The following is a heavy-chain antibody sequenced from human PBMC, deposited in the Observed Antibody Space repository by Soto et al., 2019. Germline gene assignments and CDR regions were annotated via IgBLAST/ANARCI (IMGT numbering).Heavy chain of an antibody. Sequence: GGSLRLSCSASASGFPLTSFAVTWVRQAPGKGLERVSAISGLDDTTYYADSVKGRFTISRDNSKNTLYLQMNSLRAEDTAVYYCASTPYGSGSYYNSYPPLYWGQGTLVTVSS. CDR2: ISGLDDTT. CDR3: ASTPYGSGSYYNSYPPLY. CDR1: ASGFPLTSFA. D-gene: IGHD3-10*01. V-gene: IGHV3-23*01. J-gene: IGHJ4*02.